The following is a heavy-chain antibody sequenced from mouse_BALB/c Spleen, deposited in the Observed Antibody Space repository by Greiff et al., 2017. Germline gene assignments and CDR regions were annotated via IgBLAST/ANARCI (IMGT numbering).Heavy chain of an antibody. CDR1: GYTFTSYW. Sequence: QVQLQQSGAELAKPGASVKMSCKASGYTFTSYWMHWVKQRPGQGLEWIGYINPSTGYTEYNQKFKDKATLTADKSSSTAYMQLSSLTSEDSAVYYCASLTLGHYYAMDYWGQGTSVTVSS. J-gene: IGHJ4*01. V-gene: IGHV1-7*01. CDR2: INPSTGYT. D-gene: IGHD4-1*01. CDR3: ASLTLGHYYAMDY.